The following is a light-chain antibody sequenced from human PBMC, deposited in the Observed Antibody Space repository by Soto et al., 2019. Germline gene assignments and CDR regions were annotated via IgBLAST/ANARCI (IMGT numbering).Light chain of an antibody. Sequence: QSVVSHPAAVSWSPGQSITISCTGTSSDVGGYKHVSWYQHHPGKAPKLMIYEVSNRPSGVSNRFSGSKSGYTASLTISGLQADDEADYYCNSQRSRGTRVFGTGNKVXV. CDR3: NSQRSRGTRV. CDR1: SSDVGGYKH. CDR2: EVS. V-gene: IGLV2-14*01. J-gene: IGLJ1*01.